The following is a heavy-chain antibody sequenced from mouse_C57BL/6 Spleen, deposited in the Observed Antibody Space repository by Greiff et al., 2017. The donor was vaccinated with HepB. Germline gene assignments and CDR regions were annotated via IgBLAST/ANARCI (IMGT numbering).Heavy chain of an antibody. D-gene: IGHD2-4*01. V-gene: IGHV14-4*01. CDR3: TSGRLRRGDYYAMDY. Sequence: VQLQHSGAELVRPGASVKLSCTASGFNIKDDYMHWVKQRPEQGLEWIGWIDPENGDTEYASKFQGKATITADTSSNTAYLQLSSLTSEDTAVYYCTSGRLRRGDYYAMDYWGQGTSVTVSS. J-gene: IGHJ4*01. CDR2: IDPENGDT. CDR1: GFNIKDDY.